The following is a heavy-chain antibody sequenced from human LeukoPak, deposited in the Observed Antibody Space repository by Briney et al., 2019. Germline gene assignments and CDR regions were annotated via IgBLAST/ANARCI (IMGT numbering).Heavy chain of an antibody. D-gene: IGHD3-10*01. CDR2: IKEDGSEE. CDR1: GFTFSPYW. V-gene: IGHV3-7*01. CDR3: ARGPNYYGSGVDY. J-gene: IGHJ4*02. Sequence: GGSLRLSCAASGFTFSPYWMNWFRQAPGKGLEWVALIKEDGSEELYDGSVEGRFTISRDSGKNSLYLQMNSLRAEDTAVYYCARGPNYYGSGVDYWGQGTLVTVSS.